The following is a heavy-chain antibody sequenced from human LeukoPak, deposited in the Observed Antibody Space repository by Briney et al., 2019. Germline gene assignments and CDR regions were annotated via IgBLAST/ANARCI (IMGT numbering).Heavy chain of an antibody. Sequence: SVKVSCKASGGTFSSYAISWVRQAPGHGLEWMGGIIPIFGTANYAQKFQGRVTITADKSTSTAYMELSSLRSEDTAVYYCASTASDTAMADSYYFDYWGQGTLVTVSS. CDR2: IIPIFGTA. CDR3: ASTASDTAMADSYYFDY. D-gene: IGHD5-18*01. J-gene: IGHJ4*02. V-gene: IGHV1-69*06. CDR1: GGTFSSYA.